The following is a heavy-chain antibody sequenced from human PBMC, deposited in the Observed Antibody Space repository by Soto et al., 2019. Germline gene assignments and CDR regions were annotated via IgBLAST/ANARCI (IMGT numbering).Heavy chain of an antibody. CDR1: GYTFTSYG. J-gene: IGHJ4*02. D-gene: IGHD5-18*01. CDR2: ISAYNGNT. Sequence: QVQLVQSGAEVKKPGASVKVSCKASGYTFTSYGISWVRQAPGQGLEWMGWISAYNGNTNYAQKLQGRVTMTTDTSTSTAYMELRSLRSDDTAVYYCAGTVTAIDRRYYFDYWGQGTLVTVSS. V-gene: IGHV1-18*04. CDR3: AGTVTAIDRRYYFDY.